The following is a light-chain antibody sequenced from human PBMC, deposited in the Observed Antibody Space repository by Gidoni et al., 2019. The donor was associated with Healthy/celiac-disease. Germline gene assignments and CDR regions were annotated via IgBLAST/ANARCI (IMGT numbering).Light chain of an antibody. CDR1: QSVSSI. CDR3: QQYNEWPHT. J-gene: IGKJ4*01. Sequence: EIVMTQSPATLSLSPGETATLFCRASQSVSSILAWYQQKPGQAPRLLIFRASTRATGIPARFSGSGSGTEFTLTIRSLKSEDSAVYYCQQYNEWPHTFGGGTKVESK. CDR2: RAS. V-gene: IGKV3-15*01.